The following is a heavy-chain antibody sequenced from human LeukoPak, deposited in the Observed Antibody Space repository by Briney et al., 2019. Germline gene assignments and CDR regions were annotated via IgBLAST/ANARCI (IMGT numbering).Heavy chain of an antibody. D-gene: IGHD2-15*01. CDR3: ARAREVVAATLLPDY. V-gene: IGHV4-59*01. CDR2: IYYSGST. CDR1: GGSFSSYY. Sequence: SETLSLTCTVSGGSFSSYYWSWIRQPPGKGLEWIGYIYYSGSTNYNPSLKSRVTISVDTSKNQFSLKLSSVTAADTAVYYCARAREVVAATLLPDYWGQGTLVTVSS. J-gene: IGHJ4*02.